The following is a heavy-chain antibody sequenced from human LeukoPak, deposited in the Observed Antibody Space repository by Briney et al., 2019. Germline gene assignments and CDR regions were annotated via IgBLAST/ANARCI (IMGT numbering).Heavy chain of an antibody. V-gene: IGHV3-23*01. CDR3: AKIYDYVWGTFDY. D-gene: IGHD3-16*01. CDR1: GFTFSSYA. CDR2: IIGGGGST. J-gene: IGHJ4*02. Sequence: QPGGSLRLSCAASGFTFSSYAMSWVRQAPGKGLEWVSAIIGGGGSTYYADSVRGRFTISRDNSKNTLYLQMNSLRAEDTAVYYCAKIYDYVWGTFDYWGQGTLVTVSS.